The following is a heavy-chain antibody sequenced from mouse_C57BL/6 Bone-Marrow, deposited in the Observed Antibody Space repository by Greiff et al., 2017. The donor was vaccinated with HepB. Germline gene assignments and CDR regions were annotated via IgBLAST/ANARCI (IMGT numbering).Heavy chain of an antibody. CDR3: ARLLPWFAY. CDR1: GYTFTSYW. D-gene: IGHD1-1*01. CDR2: IYPGSGST. J-gene: IGHJ3*01. V-gene: IGHV1-55*01. Sequence: VQGVESGAELVKPGASVKMSCKASGYTFTSYWITWVKQRPGQGLEWIGDIYPGSGSTNYNEKFKSKATLTVDTSSSTAYMQLSSLTSEDSAVYYCARLLPWFAYWGQGTLVTVSA.